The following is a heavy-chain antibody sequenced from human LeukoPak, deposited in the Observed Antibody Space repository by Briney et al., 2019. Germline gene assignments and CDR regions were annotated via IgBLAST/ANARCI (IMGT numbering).Heavy chain of an antibody. Sequence: GGSLRLSCAASGFTFSSYAMSWVRQAPGKGLEWVSAISDSGGSTYYADSVKGRFTISRDNSKNTLYLQMNSLRAEDTAVYYCAQSSGWNLYYFDYWGQGTLVTVSS. CDR2: ISDSGGST. CDR3: AQSSGWNLYYFDY. CDR1: GFTFSSYA. V-gene: IGHV3-23*01. J-gene: IGHJ4*02. D-gene: IGHD6-19*01.